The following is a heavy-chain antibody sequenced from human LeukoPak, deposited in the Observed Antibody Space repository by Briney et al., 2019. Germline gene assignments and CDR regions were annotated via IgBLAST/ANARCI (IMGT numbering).Heavy chain of an antibody. J-gene: IGHJ4*02. CDR3: AKDGYGDYVRGVPNAAYYFDY. D-gene: IGHD4-17*01. CDR1: GFTFSSYA. Sequence: PGGSLRLSCAASGFTFSSYAMSWVRQAPGKGLEWVSAISGSGGSTYYADSVKGRFTISRDNSKNTLYLQMNSLRVEDTAVYYCAKDGYGDYVRGVPNAAYYFDYWGQGTLVTVSS. V-gene: IGHV3-23*01. CDR2: ISGSGGST.